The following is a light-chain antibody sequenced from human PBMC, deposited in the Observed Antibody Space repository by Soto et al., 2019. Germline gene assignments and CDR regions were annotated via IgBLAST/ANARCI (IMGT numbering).Light chain of an antibody. V-gene: IGLV1-44*01. J-gene: IGLJ2*01. CDR3: AAWDDSLNVHVV. Sequence: QSVLTQPPSASGTPGQRVNISCSGGSSNIGSKNVHWYQQLPGMAPKLLIYGNNQRPSGVPDRFSGSKSGTSASLAISGLQAEDEAEYYCAAWDDSLNVHVVFGGGTKVTVL. CDR2: GNN. CDR1: SSNIGSKN.